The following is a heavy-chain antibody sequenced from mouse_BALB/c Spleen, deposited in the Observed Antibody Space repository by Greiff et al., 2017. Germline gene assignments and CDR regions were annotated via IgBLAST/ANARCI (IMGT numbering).Heavy chain of an antibody. Sequence: DLVKPGASVKLSCKASGYTFTSYWINWRKQRPGQGLEWIGRIAPGSGSTYYNEMFKGKATLTVDTSSSTAYIQLSSLSSEDSAVYFCARRYFDVWGAGTTVTVSS. CDR3: ARRYFDV. CDR1: GYTFTSYW. V-gene: IGHV1S41*01. CDR2: IAPGSGST. J-gene: IGHJ1*01.